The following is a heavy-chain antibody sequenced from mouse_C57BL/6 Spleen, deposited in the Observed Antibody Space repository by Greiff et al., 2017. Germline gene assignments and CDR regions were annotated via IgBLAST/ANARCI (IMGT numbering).Heavy chain of an antibody. CDR3: ARAYDGYLDY. CDR1: GYTFTSYW. D-gene: IGHD2-3*01. CDR2: IDPSDSYT. J-gene: IGHJ2*01. V-gene: IGHV1-69*01. Sequence: QVQLQQPGAELVMPGASVKLSCKASGYTFTSYWMHWVKQRPGQGLEWIGEIDPSDSYTNYNQKFKGKSTLTVDKSSSTAYMQLSSLTSEDSAVYYCARAYDGYLDYRGQGTTLTVSS.